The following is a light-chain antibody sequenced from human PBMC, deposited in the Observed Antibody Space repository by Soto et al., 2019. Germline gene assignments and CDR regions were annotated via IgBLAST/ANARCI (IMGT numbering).Light chain of an antibody. CDR2: LSSDGSH. J-gene: IGLJ2*01. CDR3: QTWDTGASVV. V-gene: IGLV4-69*01. Sequence: QLVLTQSPSASASLGASVKLTCTLSSGHSSYAIAWHQQQPEKGPRYLMKLSSDGSHSKGDGIPDRFSGSSSVAERYLTISRLQSEDEADYYCQTWDTGASVVFGGGTQRTV. CDR1: SGHSSYA.